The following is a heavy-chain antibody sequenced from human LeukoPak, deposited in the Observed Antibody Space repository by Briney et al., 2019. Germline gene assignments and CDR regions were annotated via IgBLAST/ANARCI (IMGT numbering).Heavy chain of an antibody. CDR1: GFTFTNAW. V-gene: IGHV3-15*01. D-gene: IGHD1-7*01. J-gene: IGHJ3*02. Sequence: GGSLRLSCAASGFTFTNAWMTWVRQAPGKGLEWVGRVKSKTDSGTTDYAAPVKGRFTISRDDSKTTVYLQMNSLKTEDTAVYYCTTQENLTGTGDAFDIWGQGTMVTVSS. CDR2: VKSKTDSGTT. CDR3: TTQENLTGTGDAFDI.